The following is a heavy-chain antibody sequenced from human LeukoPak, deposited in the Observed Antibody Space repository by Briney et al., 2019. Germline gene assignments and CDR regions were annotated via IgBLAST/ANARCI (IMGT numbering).Heavy chain of an antibody. D-gene: IGHD6-13*01. V-gene: IGHV3-30*19. CDR1: GFTFSSYG. J-gene: IGHJ4*02. Sequence: GGSLRLSCAASGFTFSSYGMHWVRQAPGKGLEWVAVISYDGSNKYYADSVKGRFTISRDNSKDTLYLQMNSLRAEDTAVYYCAREGETYSSSWYVGYFDYWGQGTLVTVSS. CDR2: ISYDGSNK. CDR3: AREGETYSSSWYVGYFDY.